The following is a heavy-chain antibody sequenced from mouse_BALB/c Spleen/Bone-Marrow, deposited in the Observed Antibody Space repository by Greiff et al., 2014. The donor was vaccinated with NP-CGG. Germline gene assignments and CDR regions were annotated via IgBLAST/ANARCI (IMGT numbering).Heavy chain of an antibody. D-gene: IGHD1-2*01. Sequence: EVQLQQSGGGLVQPGGSLKLSCAASGFDFSRYWMSWVRQAQGKGLEWIGEINPDSSTINYTPSLKDKFIISRDNAKNTLYLQMSKVRSEDTALYYCASLHYYGFFAYWGQGTLVTVSA. V-gene: IGHV4-1*02. CDR2: INPDSSTI. J-gene: IGHJ3*01. CDR1: GFDFSRYW. CDR3: ASLHYYGFFAY.